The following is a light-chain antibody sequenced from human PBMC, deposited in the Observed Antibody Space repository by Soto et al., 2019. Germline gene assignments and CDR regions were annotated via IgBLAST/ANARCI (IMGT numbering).Light chain of an antibody. V-gene: IGKV3-20*01. CDR2: GAS. CDR3: QQYDTLPPT. CDR1: QNVYN. J-gene: IGKJ4*01. Sequence: IVLTQSPGTLSLSPGERATLSCMASQNVYNLAWYQQKSGQAPRLLIHGASSRATGFPDRFRGSGSGTDFTLTISRLEPEDFAVYYCQQYDTLPPTFAGGTKV.